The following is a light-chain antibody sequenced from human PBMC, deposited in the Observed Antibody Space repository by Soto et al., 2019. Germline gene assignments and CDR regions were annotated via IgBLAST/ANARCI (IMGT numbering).Light chain of an antibody. Sequence: RASPSVANFVAWYQQKPGQAPRLLIYRASTRATGIPARFSGSGFWTACTLPLTSLQLEDFHPCYSPQPDYWPQTFGQGTQVDIK. CDR3: PQPDYWPQT. J-gene: IGKJ1*01. CDR2: RAS. V-gene: IGKV3-15*01. CDR1: PSVANF.